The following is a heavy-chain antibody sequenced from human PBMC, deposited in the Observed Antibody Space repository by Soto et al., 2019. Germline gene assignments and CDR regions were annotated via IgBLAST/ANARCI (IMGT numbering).Heavy chain of an antibody. D-gene: IGHD6-6*01. CDR1: GFTFDDYA. J-gene: IGHJ4*02. CDR2: ISWNSGSI. V-gene: IGHV3-9*01. Sequence: GGSLRLSCAASGFTFDDYAMHWVRQAPGKGLEWVSGISWNSGSIGYADSVKGRFTISRDNAKNSLYLQMNSLRAEDTALYYCAKDIAARTSLWLGAFDYWGQGTLVTVSS. CDR3: AKDIAARTSLWLGAFDY.